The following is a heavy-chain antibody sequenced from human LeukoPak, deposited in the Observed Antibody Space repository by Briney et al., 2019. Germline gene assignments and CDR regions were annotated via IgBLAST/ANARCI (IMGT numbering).Heavy chain of an antibody. Sequence: PGASLRLSCAASGFIFSNYAMSWVRQAPGKGLEWVSVIYSGGSTYYADSVKGRFTISRDNSKNTLYLQMNSLRAEDTAVYYCARDSYWGQGTLVTVSS. J-gene: IGHJ4*02. CDR2: IYSGGST. V-gene: IGHV3-66*02. CDR1: GFIFSNYA. CDR3: ARDSY.